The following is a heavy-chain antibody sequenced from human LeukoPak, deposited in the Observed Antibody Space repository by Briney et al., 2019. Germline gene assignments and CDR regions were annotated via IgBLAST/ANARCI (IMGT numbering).Heavy chain of an antibody. D-gene: IGHD6-13*01. Sequence: PSETLSLTCTLSGGSISSNYWTWIRQPPGKGLEWIGYIYNSGSTNYNPSLKSRVTISVDTSKNQFSLKLSSVTAADTAVYYCAMSKKGLASYFDYWGQGTLVTVSS. CDR1: GGSISSNY. CDR2: IYNSGST. CDR3: AMSKKGLASYFDY. J-gene: IGHJ4*02. V-gene: IGHV4-59*08.